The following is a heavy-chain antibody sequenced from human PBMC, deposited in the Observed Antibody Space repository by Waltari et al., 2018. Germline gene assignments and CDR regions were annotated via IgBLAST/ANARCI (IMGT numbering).Heavy chain of an antibody. CDR2: IKQDVSEK. Sequence: EVQLVEPGGGLVQPGGSLRLSCAASGFTFSSYWMSWVRQAPGKGLEWVANIKQDVSEKYYVDSVKGRFTISRDNAKNSLYLQMNSLRAEDTAVYYCAREAYDFWSGYYYYMDVWGKGTTVTVSS. D-gene: IGHD3-3*01. J-gene: IGHJ6*03. CDR1: GFTFSSYW. CDR3: AREAYDFWSGYYYYMDV. V-gene: IGHV3-7*01.